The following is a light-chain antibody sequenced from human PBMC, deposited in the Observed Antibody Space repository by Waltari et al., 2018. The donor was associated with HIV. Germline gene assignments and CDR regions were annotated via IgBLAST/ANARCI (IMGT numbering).Light chain of an antibody. J-gene: IGKJ2*01. V-gene: IGKV1-5*03. CDR1: QNIGNS. CDR3: QQYETYYT. Sequence: DIRLTQTPSTLSAAVRDPVPITCRASQNIGNSLAWYQHKPGKAPTLLIYQASTLQNGVSSRFSGSGSGTEFTLTITSLQRDDFASYFCQQYETYYTFGQGSRLE. CDR2: QAS.